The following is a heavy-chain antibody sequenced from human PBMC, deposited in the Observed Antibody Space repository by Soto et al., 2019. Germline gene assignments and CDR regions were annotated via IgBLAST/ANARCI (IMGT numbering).Heavy chain of an antibody. V-gene: IGHV4-59*08. CDR3: ARHGARLRPGYYYYYMDV. J-gene: IGHJ6*03. CDR2: IYYSGST. Sequence: SETLSLTCTVSGGSISSYYWSWVRQPPGKGLEWIGYIYYSGSTNYNPSLKSRVTISVDTSKNQFSLKLSSVTAADTAVYYCARHGARLRPGYYYYYMDVWGKGTTVTVSS. D-gene: IGHD4-17*01. CDR1: GGSISSYY.